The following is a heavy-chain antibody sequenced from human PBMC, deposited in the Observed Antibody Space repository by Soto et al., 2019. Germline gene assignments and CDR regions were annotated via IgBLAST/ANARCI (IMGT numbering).Heavy chain of an antibody. CDR2: IWYDGSNK. Sequence: GGSLRLSCAASGFTFSSYGMHWVRQAPGKGLEWVAVIWYDGSNKYYADSVKGRFTISRDNSKNTLYLQMNSLRAEDLAVYYCARVKPTSTGGMDVWGQGTTVTVSS. CDR3: ARVKPTSTGGMDV. CDR1: GFTFSSYG. J-gene: IGHJ6*02. D-gene: IGHD3-10*01. V-gene: IGHV3-33*01.